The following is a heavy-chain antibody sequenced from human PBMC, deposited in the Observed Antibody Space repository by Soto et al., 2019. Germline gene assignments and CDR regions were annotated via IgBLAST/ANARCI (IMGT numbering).Heavy chain of an antibody. V-gene: IGHV4-34*01. J-gene: IGHJ4*02. D-gene: IGHD3-16*02. Sequence: SETLSLTCAVYGGSFSGYYWSWIRQPPGKGLEWIGEINHSGSTNYNPSLKSRVTISIDTSKNQFSLKLSSVTAADTAVYYCARGDYDYIWGSYRYAYWGQGTLVTVSS. CDR2: INHSGST. CDR1: GGSFSGYY. CDR3: ARGDYDYIWGSYRYAY.